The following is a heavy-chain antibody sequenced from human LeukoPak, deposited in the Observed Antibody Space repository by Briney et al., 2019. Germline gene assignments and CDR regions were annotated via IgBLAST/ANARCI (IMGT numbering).Heavy chain of an antibody. J-gene: IGHJ6*03. Sequence: GGSLRLSCAASGFTFSSDSMNWVRQAPGKGLEWVSSISSSSSYIYYADSVKGRFTISRDNAKNSLYLQMNSLRAEDTAVYYCARIYRYCSSTSCYVSNYYYMDVWGKGTTVTVSS. D-gene: IGHD2-2*01. CDR3: ARIYRYCSSTSCYVSNYYYMDV. CDR2: ISSSSSYI. CDR1: GFTFSSDS. V-gene: IGHV3-21*01.